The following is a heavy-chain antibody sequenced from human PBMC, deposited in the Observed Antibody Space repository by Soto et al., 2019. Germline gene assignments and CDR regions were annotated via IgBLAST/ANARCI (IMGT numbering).Heavy chain of an antibody. V-gene: IGHV4-59*01. D-gene: IGHD1-1*01. CDR2: IYYSGST. CDR3: ERGTTGTTVGY. CDR1: GGSISSYY. Sequence: SETLSLTCTVSGGSISSYYWSWIRQPPGKGLEWIGYIYYSGSTNYNPSLKSRVTISVDTSKNQFSLKLSSVTAADTAVYYCERGTTGTTVGYWGQGTLVTVSS. J-gene: IGHJ4*02.